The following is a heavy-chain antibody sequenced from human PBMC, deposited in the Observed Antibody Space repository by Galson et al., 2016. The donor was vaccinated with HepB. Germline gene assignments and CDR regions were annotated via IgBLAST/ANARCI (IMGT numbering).Heavy chain of an antibody. J-gene: IGHJ4*02. V-gene: IGHV3-23*01. CDR2: VRDNGGT. Sequence: SLRLSCAASGFKFSRFAMSWVRQAPEKGPEWVSGVRDNGGTFYAVSVKGRFTISRDNSKNTLYLQMNSLRAEDTAIYYCAKEMAEVGKPFFDYWGPGTQITVSS. CDR1: GFKFSRFA. D-gene: IGHD5-24*01. CDR3: AKEMAEVGKPFFDY.